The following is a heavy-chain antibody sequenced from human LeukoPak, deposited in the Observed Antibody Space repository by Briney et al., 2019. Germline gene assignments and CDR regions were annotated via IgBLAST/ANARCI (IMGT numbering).Heavy chain of an antibody. CDR3: ARQGGYDILTGYYLYYFDY. Sequence: GSLKISCKGSGYSFTSYWIGWVRQMPGKGLEWMGIIYPGDSDTRYSPSFQGQVTISADKSISTAYLQWSSLKASDTAMYYCARQGGYDILTGYYLYYFDYWGQGTLVTVSS. CDR1: GYSFTSYW. V-gene: IGHV5-51*01. D-gene: IGHD3-9*01. CDR2: IYPGDSDT. J-gene: IGHJ4*02.